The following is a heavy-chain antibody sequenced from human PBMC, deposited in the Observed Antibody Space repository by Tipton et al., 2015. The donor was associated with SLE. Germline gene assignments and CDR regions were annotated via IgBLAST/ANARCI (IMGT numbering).Heavy chain of an antibody. V-gene: IGHV3-23*03. CDR3: AAALVLNFDY. J-gene: IGHJ4*02. D-gene: IGHD6-13*01. Sequence: SLRLSCAASGFSFSSDALSWVRQAPGKGLQWVSFIYSGGTIYYADSVKGRFTISRDNSKNTLYLQMNSLRAEDTAVYYCAAALVLNFDYWGQGTLVTVSS. CDR1: GFSFSSDA. CDR2: IYSGGTI.